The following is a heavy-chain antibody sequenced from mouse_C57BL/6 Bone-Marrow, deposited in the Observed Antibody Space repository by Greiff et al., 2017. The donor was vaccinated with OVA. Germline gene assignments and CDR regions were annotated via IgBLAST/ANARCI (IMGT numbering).Heavy chain of an antibody. D-gene: IGHD2-5*01. V-gene: IGHV1-15*01. CDR1: GYTFTDYE. CDR2: IDPATGGT. J-gene: IGHJ4*01. CDR3: TRGDSNYYAMDY. Sequence: VQLVESGAELVRPGASVTLSCKASGYTFTDYEMHWVKQTPVHGLEWIGAIDPATGGTAYNHKFKGKAILTADKSSSTAYMELRSLTSEDSAVYYCTRGDSNYYAMDYWGQGTSVTVSS.